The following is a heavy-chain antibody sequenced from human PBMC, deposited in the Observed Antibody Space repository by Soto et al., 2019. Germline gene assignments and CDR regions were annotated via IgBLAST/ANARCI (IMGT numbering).Heavy chain of an antibody. V-gene: IGHV3-23*01. CDR2: ISGSGGST. CDR3: AKGVRGPGIMGDYYYYGMDV. CDR1: GFTFSSYA. J-gene: IGHJ6*02. Sequence: EVQLLESGGGLVQPGGSLRLSCAASGFTFSSYAMSWVRQAPGKGLEWVSAISGSGGSTYYAGSVKGRFTISRDNSKNTLYMQTNSQRADDTAVYYCAKGVRGPGIMGDYYYYGMDVLGQGTTVTVSS. D-gene: IGHD3-16*01.